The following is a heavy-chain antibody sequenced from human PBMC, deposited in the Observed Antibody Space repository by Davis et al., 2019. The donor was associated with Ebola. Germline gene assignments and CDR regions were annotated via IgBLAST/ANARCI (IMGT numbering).Heavy chain of an antibody. V-gene: IGHV3-23*01. D-gene: IGHD1-14*01. CDR1: GFTFSSYA. Sequence: GGSLRLSCAASGFTFSSYAMSWVRQAPGKGLEWVSAISRSGGSTYYADSVKGRFTVSRDNAKNSLYLQMNSLRAEDTAVYYCARTTHLDYWGQGTLVTVSS. J-gene: IGHJ4*02. CDR2: ISRSGGST. CDR3: ARTTHLDY.